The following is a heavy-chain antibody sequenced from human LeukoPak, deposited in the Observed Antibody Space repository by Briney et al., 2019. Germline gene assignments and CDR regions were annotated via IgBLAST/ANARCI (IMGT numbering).Heavy chain of an antibody. CDR2: ISYYGSDK. J-gene: IGHJ3*02. Sequence: GGSLRLSCAASGFTFGTYVMNWVRQAPGKGLEWVAFISYYGSDKYYADSVKGRFTISRDNSKNTLYLQMNSLRVEDTALYYCARDPWGPGDAFDIWGQGTMVTVSS. V-gene: IGHV3-30-3*01. D-gene: IGHD7-27*01. CDR1: GFTFGTYV. CDR3: ARDPWGPGDAFDI.